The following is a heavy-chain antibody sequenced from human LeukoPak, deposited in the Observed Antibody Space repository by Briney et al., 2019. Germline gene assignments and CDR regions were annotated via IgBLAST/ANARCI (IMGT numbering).Heavy chain of an antibody. J-gene: IGHJ4*02. CDR2: FSGGGGGGST. D-gene: IGHD3-22*01. V-gene: IGHV3-23*01. CDR1: GFTFSNYA. CDR3: ARASDSTGYPQLPFVY. Sequence: PGGSLRLSCAASGFTFSNYAMSWVRHAPGEGLEWVTGFSGGGGGGSTFYADSVKGRFTISRDNSKSTLYLQMNPLRAEDTALYYCARASDSTGYPQLPFVYWGQGTLVTVSS.